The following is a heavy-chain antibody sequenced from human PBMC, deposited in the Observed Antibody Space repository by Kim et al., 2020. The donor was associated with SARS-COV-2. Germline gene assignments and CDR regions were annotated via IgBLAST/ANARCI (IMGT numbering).Heavy chain of an antibody. CDR2: IFNGGNT. CDR3: AKTTVTAEFDC. V-gene: IGHV3-53*01. CDR1: GFTVSTNY. Sequence: GGSLRLSCAASGFTVSTNYMSWVRQTPGKGLEWVSVIFNGGNTHYLDSVRGRFTMSRDISKNTVSPQMNSLRAEDTAVYYCAKTTVTAEFDCWGHGAL. D-gene: IGHD1-1*01. J-gene: IGHJ4*01.